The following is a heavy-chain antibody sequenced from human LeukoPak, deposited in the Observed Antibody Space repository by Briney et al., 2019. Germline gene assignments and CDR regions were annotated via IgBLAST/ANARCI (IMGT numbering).Heavy chain of an antibody. J-gene: IGHJ3*02. CDR2: ICHSGST. CDR1: GYSISSGYY. CDR3: ATPYCSSTSCYDAFDI. Sequence: SETLSLTCAVSGYSISSGYYWGWIRQPPGKGLEWIGSICHSGSTYYNSSLKSRVTISVDTSKNQFSLKLSSVTAADTAVYYCATPYCSSTSCYDAFDIWGQGTMVTVSS. V-gene: IGHV4-38-2*01. D-gene: IGHD2-2*01.